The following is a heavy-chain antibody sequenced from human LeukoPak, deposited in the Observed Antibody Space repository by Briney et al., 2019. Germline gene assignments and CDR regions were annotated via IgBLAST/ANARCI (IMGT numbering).Heavy chain of an antibody. J-gene: IGHJ3*01. D-gene: IGHD2/OR15-2a*01. CDR2: ISYDGSKR. V-gene: IGHV3-30-3*01. CDR3: TRDHYPGIARGGACNF. Sequence: GRSLRLSCVASGFTFNSFAMHWVRQAPGKGLEWVAVISYDGSKRYYADSGKGRFTISRDNSKDATYLEMNSMRVEDTAIYYCTRDHYPGIARGGACNFWGQGTMVTVSS. CDR1: GFTFNSFA.